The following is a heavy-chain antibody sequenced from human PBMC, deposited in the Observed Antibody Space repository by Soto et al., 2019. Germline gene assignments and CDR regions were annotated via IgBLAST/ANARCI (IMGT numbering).Heavy chain of an antibody. CDR2: ISPNYGNT. Sequence: ASVKVSCKASGYTFTSYGISWVRQAPGQGLEWMGWISPNYGNTNYAQKLQGRVTMTTDESTSTAYMELSSLRSEDTAVYYCAREFWSGYSYDAFDIWGQGTMVTVSS. V-gene: IGHV1-18*01. D-gene: IGHD3-3*01. J-gene: IGHJ3*02. CDR3: AREFWSGYSYDAFDI. CDR1: GYTFTSYG.